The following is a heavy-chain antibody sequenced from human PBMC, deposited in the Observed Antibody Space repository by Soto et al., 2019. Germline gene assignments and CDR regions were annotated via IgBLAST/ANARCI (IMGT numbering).Heavy chain of an antibody. D-gene: IGHD4-17*01. J-gene: IGHJ4*02. Sequence: LSLTCSVSGGSVSNKSYYWSWIRQPPGKRLEWIGYVYYSGTTNYNPSLKSRVTISVDLSKNQFSLRLSSVTTADTALYYCARTTAVPNTLRSRYFFDYWGQGTLVTVSS. V-gene: IGHV4-61*01. CDR2: VYYSGTT. CDR3: ARTTAVPNTLRSRYFFDY. CDR1: GGSVSNKSYY.